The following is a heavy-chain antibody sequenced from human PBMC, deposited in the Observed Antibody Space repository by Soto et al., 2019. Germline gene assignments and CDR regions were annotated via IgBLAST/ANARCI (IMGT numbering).Heavy chain of an antibody. CDR3: ARALYDFWSGGPGGY. J-gene: IGHJ4*02. Sequence: GASVKVSCKASGYTFTSYGIHWVRQAPGQRLEWTGWINAGNGNTKYSEKFQGRVTITRDTSASTAYLELSSLRSEDTAVYYCARALYDFWSGGPGGYWGQGTLVTVSS. V-gene: IGHV1-3*01. D-gene: IGHD3-3*01. CDR1: GYTFTSYG. CDR2: INAGNGNT.